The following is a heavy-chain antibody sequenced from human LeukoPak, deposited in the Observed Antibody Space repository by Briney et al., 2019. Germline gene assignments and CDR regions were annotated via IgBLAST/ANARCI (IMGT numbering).Heavy chain of an antibody. Sequence: ASVKVSCKASGYTFTSYGISWVRQAPGQGLEWMGWISAYNGNTNYAQKLQGRVTMTTDTSTSTAYMELRSLRSDDTAVYYCAREVGSSWSWVYFDYWGQGTLVTVSS. CDR1: GYTFTSYG. D-gene: IGHD6-13*01. CDR2: ISAYNGNT. V-gene: IGHV1-18*01. J-gene: IGHJ4*02. CDR3: AREVGSSWSWVYFDY.